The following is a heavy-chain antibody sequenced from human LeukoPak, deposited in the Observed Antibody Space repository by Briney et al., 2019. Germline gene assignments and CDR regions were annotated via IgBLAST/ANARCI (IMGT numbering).Heavy chain of an antibody. CDR3: ARDEPSIAAAGNYYYGMDV. J-gene: IGHJ6*02. CDR1: GFTFSDYY. CDR2: ISSSSSYT. V-gene: IGHV3-11*05. Sequence: GGSLRLSCAASGFTFSDYYMSCIRQAPGKGLEWVSYISSSSSYTNYADSVKGRFTISRDNAKNSLYLQMNSLRAEDTAVYYCARDEPSIAAAGNYYYGMDVWGQGTTVTVSS. D-gene: IGHD6-13*01.